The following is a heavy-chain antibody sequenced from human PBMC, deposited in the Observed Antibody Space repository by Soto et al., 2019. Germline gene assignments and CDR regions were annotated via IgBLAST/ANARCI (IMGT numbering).Heavy chain of an antibody. V-gene: IGHV1-69*01. J-gene: IGHJ6*02. CDR2: IIPLFGTT. Sequence: QVQVVQSGVEARRPGSSVKVSCKASGDTFKNCVISWVRQAPGQGLEWKGGIIPLFGTTDFAQRFQGRLTITTDESTTTASMALSRLRSEGTATYYCAAELGFGKLSVVWGQGTTVIVPS. CDR1: GDTFKNCV. D-gene: IGHD3-10*01. CDR3: AAELGFGKLSVV.